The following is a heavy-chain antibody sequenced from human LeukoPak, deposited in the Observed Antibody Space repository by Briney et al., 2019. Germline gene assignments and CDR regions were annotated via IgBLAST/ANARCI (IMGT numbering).Heavy chain of an antibody. CDR3: ARDSFMVRGVKNFDY. V-gene: IGHV3-21*01. D-gene: IGHD3-10*01. Sequence: SGGSLRLSWAASGFTFSSYSMNWVRQAPGKGLEWVSSISSSISYIYYAASGKGRFTFSKNNAKNSLYLQMNRLRAEHTAVYSCARDSFMVRGVKNFDYWGQGTLVTVSS. CDR1: GFTFSSYS. CDR2: ISSSISYI. J-gene: IGHJ4*02.